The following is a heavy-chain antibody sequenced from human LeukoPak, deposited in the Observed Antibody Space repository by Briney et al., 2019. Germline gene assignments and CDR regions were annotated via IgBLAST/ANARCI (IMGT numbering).Heavy chain of an antibody. CDR1: GFTFSSYA. D-gene: IGHD5-12*01. V-gene: IGHV3-23*01. CDR2: ISGSGGKT. Sequence: PGGSLRLSCAASGFTFSSYAISWVRQAPGKGLEWVSSISGSGGKTYYADSVKGRFTISRDNSKNKLYLQANSLRADDTAVYYCGKGSYHDYSGVGDSWGQGTLVTVSS. J-gene: IGHJ4*02. CDR3: GKGSYHDYSGVGDS.